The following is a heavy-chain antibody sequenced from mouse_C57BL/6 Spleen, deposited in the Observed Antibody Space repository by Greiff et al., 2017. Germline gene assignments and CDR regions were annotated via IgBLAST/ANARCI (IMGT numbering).Heavy chain of an antibody. Sequence: DVKLVESGGDLVKPGGSLNLSCEASGFTFSRYGMSWVRQTPDQRLVWVAAIRSGGSYTYYPDSVKGRFNISRDNAKNTLYRKMSSLKSEDTAMYYCARHEDYYGRGYFDVWGTGTTVTVSS. CDR2: IRSGGSYT. D-gene: IGHD1-1*01. V-gene: IGHV5-6*02. CDR3: ARHEDYYGRGYFDV. CDR1: GFTFSRYG. J-gene: IGHJ1*03.